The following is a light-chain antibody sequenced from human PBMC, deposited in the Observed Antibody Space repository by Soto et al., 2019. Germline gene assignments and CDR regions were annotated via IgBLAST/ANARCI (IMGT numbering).Light chain of an antibody. CDR2: DTS. Sequence: EIVMTQSPATLSVSPGETATISCRASQSVRTSYLAWYQQKPGQAPRLLIYDTSSRATGVPARFSGSGSGTDFTLTISSLEPEDFAVYYCQQRGSWPLFGGGTKVDI. CDR3: QQRGSWPL. J-gene: IGKJ4*01. CDR1: QSVRTSY. V-gene: IGKV3D-20*02.